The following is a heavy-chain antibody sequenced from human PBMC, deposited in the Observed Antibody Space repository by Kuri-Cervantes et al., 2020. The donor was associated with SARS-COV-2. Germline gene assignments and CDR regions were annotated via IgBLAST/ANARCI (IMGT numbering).Heavy chain of an antibody. CDR3: ARVLRRYFDWP. CDR1: GGTFSSYA. V-gene: IGHV1-3*02. D-gene: IGHD3-9*01. Sequence: ASVKVSCKASGGTFSSYAISWVRQAPGQGLEWMGWSNAGNGNTKYSQEFQGRVTITRDTSASTAYMELRSLRSDDTAVYYCARVLRRYFDWPWGQGTLVTVSS. CDR2: SNAGNGNT. J-gene: IGHJ5*02.